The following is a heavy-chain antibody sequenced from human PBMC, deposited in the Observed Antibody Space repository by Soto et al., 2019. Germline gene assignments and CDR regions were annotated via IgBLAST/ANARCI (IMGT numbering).Heavy chain of an antibody. J-gene: IGHJ1*01. Sequence: QVQLVQSGAEVKQPGASVKVSCKASGYTFTSYGFSWVRQAPGQGLEWMGRISAYNGNTNYAQKFQGRVTMTTDTSTTTAYMELRSLRSDDTAVYYCARDSWQMREVQHWGQGTLVTVSS. CDR2: ISAYNGNT. V-gene: IGHV1-18*01. CDR1: GYTFTSYG. D-gene: IGHD6-13*01. CDR3: ARDSWQMREVQH.